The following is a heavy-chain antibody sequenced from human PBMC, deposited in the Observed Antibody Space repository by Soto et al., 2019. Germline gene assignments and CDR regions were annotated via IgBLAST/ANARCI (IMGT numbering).Heavy chain of an antibody. Sequence: PSETLSLTCTVPGGSISSSSYYWGWIRQPPGKGLEWIGSIYYSGSTYYNPSLKSRVTISVDTSKNQFSLKLSSVTAADTAVYYCARQRGMVYASRTYYMDVWGKGTTVTVSS. D-gene: IGHD2-8*01. CDR2: IYYSGST. V-gene: IGHV4-39*01. CDR1: GGSISSSSYY. CDR3: ARQRGMVYASRTYYMDV. J-gene: IGHJ6*03.